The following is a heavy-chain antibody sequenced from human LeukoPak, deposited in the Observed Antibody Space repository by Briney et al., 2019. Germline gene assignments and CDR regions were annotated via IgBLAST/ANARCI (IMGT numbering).Heavy chain of an antibody. V-gene: IGHV3-74*01. D-gene: IGHD5-18*01. J-gene: IGHJ4*02. CDR3: ARVHVGTDMVDLDY. CDR2: INGDGRIT. CDR1: GFTLSSYW. Sequence: GGSLRLSCAAFGFTLSSYWMHWVRQAPGKGLEWVSRINGDGRITTYADSVKGRFTISRDTAKNTLYLQMNSLRAEGTAVYYCARVHVGTDMVDLDYWGQGTLVTVSS.